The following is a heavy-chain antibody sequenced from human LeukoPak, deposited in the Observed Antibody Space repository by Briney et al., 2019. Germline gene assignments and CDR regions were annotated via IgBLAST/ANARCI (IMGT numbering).Heavy chain of an antibody. CDR2: INPYSGGT. D-gene: IGHD1/OR15-1a*01. CDR1: GYSFTDYY. V-gene: IGHV1-2*02. CDR3: ARAEWSATTKFDY. Sequence: GASVTVSFKASGYSFTDYYMHWVRQAPGQGLEWMGWINPYSGGTNYAQGFQGRVTMTRDTSTSTAYMELSRLRSDDTAVYYCARAEWSATTKFDYWGQGTLVTVSS. J-gene: IGHJ4*02.